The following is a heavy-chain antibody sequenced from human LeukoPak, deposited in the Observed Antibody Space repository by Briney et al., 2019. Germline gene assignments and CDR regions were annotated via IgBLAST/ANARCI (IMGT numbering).Heavy chain of an antibody. Sequence: GGSLRLSCAASGFTFSSYAMSWVRQAPGKGLEWVSAISGSGGSTYYADSVKGRFTISRDNSKNTLYLQMNSLRAEDAAVYYCARERDGYKEYYFDYWGQGTLVTVSS. J-gene: IGHJ4*02. CDR2: ISGSGGST. CDR3: ARERDGYKEYYFDY. D-gene: IGHD5-24*01. V-gene: IGHV3-23*01. CDR1: GFTFSSYA.